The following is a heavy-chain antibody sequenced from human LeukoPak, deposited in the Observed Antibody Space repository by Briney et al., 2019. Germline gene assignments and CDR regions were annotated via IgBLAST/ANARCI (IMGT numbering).Heavy chain of an antibody. CDR1: GRSFSGYY. CDR2: INHSGST. CDR3: ARGGAGIFYTPSLNWFDP. D-gene: IGHD3-9*01. Sequence: SETLSLTCAVYGRSFSGYYWSWIRQPPGKGLEWIGEINHSGSTNYNPSLKSRVTISVDTSKNQFSLKLSSVTAADTAVYYCARGGAGIFYTPSLNWFDPWGQGTLVTVSS. V-gene: IGHV4-34*01. J-gene: IGHJ5*02.